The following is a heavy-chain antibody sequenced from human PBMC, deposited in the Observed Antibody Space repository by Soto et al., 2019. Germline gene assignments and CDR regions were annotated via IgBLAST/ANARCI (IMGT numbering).Heavy chain of an antibody. J-gene: IGHJ6*02. CDR3: AKTTVIVGYYYGMDV. D-gene: IGHD4-17*01. Sequence: EVQLLESGGGWVQPGGFLRLSCAASGFTFRNYAMSWVRQAPGKRLEWGSTISGSGGSTYYAESVTGRFTISRDNSQNTLYLQMNSLRAEDTAVYYCAKTTVIVGYYYGMDVWGQGATVTVSS. CDR2: ISGSGGST. V-gene: IGHV3-23*01. CDR1: GFTFRNYA.